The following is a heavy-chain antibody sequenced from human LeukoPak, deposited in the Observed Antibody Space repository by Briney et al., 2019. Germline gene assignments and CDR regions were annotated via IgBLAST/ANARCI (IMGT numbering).Heavy chain of an antibody. D-gene: IGHD6-19*01. Sequence: GGSLRLSCAASGFTFSGYWMHWVRQTPGKGLEWVANIKQDGSEQYYVDSLKGRFTISRDNAKNSLYLQMNSLRVEDTAVYYCARGRYTSGWYPDYFDFWGQGTRVTVSS. CDR3: ARGRYTSGWYPDYFDF. CDR1: GFTFSGYW. J-gene: IGHJ4*02. V-gene: IGHV3-7*01. CDR2: IKQDGSEQ.